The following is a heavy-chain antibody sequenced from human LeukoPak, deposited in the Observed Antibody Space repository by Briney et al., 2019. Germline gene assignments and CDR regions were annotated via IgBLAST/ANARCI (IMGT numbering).Heavy chain of an antibody. CDR3: ARMGLRYFDWTSLDY. CDR1: GYTYTGYY. Sequence: ASVKVSCKASGYTYTGYYMHWVRQAPGQGLEWMGWINPNSGGTNYAQKLQGRVTMTRDTSISTAYMELSRLRSDDTAVYYCARMGLRYFDWTSLDYWGQGTLVTVSS. V-gene: IGHV1-2*02. D-gene: IGHD3-9*01. J-gene: IGHJ4*02. CDR2: INPNSGGT.